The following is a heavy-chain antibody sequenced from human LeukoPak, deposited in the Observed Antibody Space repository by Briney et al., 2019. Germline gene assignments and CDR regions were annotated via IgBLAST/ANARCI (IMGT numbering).Heavy chain of an antibody. CDR2: ISYDRSNK. CDR1: GFAFSSYA. V-gene: IGHV3-30-3*01. Sequence: GGSLRLSCAASGFAFSSYAMHWVRQAPGKGLEGVAVISYDRSNKYYADSVKGRFTISRDNSKNTLYLQMNSLRAEDTAVYYCAREIRDSSGYYYGMDVWGQGTTVTVSS. J-gene: IGHJ6*02. CDR3: AREIRDSSGYYYGMDV. D-gene: IGHD3-22*01.